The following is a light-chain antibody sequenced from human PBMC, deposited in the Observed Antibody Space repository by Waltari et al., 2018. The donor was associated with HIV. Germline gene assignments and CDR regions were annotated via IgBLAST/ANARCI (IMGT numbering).Light chain of an antibody. Sequence: DVVMTQSPLSLPVTLGQPASISCRSSQGLVHTAGNTYLDWFQQRPGQSPRRLIYKVSNRDSGVPDRFSGSGSGTDFTLKISRVEAEDVGIYYCTQATHWPWTFGPGTKVDI. V-gene: IGKV2-30*02. CDR1: QGLVHTAGNTY. CDR2: KVS. J-gene: IGKJ3*01. CDR3: TQATHWPWT.